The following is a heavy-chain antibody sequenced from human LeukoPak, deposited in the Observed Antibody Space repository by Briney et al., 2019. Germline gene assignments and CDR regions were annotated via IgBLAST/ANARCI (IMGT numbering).Heavy chain of an antibody. CDR1: GGSISSSSYY. V-gene: IGHV4-39*01. Sequence: PSETLSLTCTVSGGSISSSSYYWGWIRQPPGKGLEWIGSIYYSGSTYYNPSLKSRVTISVDTSKNQFSLKLSSVTAADTAVYYCARRAIIVVVMQDYFDYWGQGTLVTVSS. CDR2: IYYSGST. CDR3: ARRAIIVVVMQDYFDY. J-gene: IGHJ4*02. D-gene: IGHD2-21*01.